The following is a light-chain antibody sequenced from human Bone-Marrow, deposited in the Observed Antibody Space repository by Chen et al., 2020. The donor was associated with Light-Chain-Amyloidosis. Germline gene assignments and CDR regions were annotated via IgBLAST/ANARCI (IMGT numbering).Light chain of an antibody. Sequence: DIQMTQSPSSLSASVGDRVTITCRASQSISTYLNWYQYKPGKIPKLLIYSASTLQSGVQSRFSGSGSGTDFTLTINSLQAEDFAIYYCQQSHSIPRTFGQGTKLEMK. CDR1: QSISTY. V-gene: IGKV1-39*01. J-gene: IGKJ2*01. CDR2: SAS. CDR3: QQSHSIPRT.